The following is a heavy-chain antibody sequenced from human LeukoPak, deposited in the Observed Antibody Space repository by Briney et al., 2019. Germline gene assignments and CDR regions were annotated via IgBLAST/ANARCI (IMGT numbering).Heavy chain of an antibody. J-gene: IGHJ6*03. D-gene: IGHD2-15*01. CDR1: GFTFSSYG. V-gene: IGHV3-30*03. Sequence: GRSLRLSCAASGFTFSSYGMHWVRQAPGKGLEWVAVISYDGSNKYYADSVKGRFTISRDNSKNTLYLQMNSLRAEDTAVYYCARDTPVLGLMDVWGKGTTVTVSS. CDR2: ISYDGSNK. CDR3: ARDTPVLGLMDV.